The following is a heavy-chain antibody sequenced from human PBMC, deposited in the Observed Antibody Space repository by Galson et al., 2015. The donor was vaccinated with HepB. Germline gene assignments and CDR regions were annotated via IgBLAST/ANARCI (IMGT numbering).Heavy chain of an antibody. CDR2: IYYSGST. J-gene: IGHJ3*01. V-gene: IGHV4-59*01. D-gene: IGHD3-10*01. Sequence: SETLSLTCTVSGGSISSYYWSWIRQPPGKGLEWIGYIYYSGSTTYNSSLKSRVTISVDTSKNQFSLMLRSVTAADTAVYYCARLGKAGGAFDFWGQGTVVTVSS. CDR1: GGSISSYY. CDR3: ARLGKAGGAFDF.